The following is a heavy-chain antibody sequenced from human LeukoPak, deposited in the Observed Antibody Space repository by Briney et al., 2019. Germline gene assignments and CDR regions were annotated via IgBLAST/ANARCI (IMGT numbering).Heavy chain of an antibody. Sequence: GGSLRLSCVTSGFTFSESWMSWVRQAPGKGLEWVADIKEDGSQKDYVDSVKGRFTISRDNAKNSLYLQMDSLRAEDTAVYYCATGGLGYCSGGSCQHDAFDIWGQGTMVTVSS. J-gene: IGHJ3*02. D-gene: IGHD2-15*01. CDR2: IKEDGSQK. V-gene: IGHV3-7*01. CDR3: ATGGLGYCSGGSCQHDAFDI. CDR1: GFTFSESW.